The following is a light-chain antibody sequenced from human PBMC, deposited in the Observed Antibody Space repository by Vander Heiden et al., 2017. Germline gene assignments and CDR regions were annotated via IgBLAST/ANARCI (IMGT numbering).Light chain of an antibody. CDR1: QDISNY. V-gene: IGKV1-33*01. CDR3: QQYDNLPLA. Sequence: DLQMSRSPSSLPASVGDLATITCQASQDISNYLNWYQQKPGKAPKLLIYAASNLETGVPSRFSGSGSGTDFTFTISSLQPEDIATYYCQQYDNLPLAFGQGTKLEIK. J-gene: IGKJ2*01. CDR2: AAS.